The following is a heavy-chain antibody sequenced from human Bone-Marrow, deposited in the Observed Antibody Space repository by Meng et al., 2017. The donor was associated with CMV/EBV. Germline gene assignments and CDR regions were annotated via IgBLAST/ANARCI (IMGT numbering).Heavy chain of an antibody. D-gene: IGHD2-2*02. CDR3: ARAFRGYCSTTSCYIFDS. J-gene: IGHJ4*02. CDR1: SMSRYY. CDR2: IYNSGST. V-gene: IGHV4-61*01. Sequence: SMSRYYWSWIRQTPGRGLEWIGDIYNSGSTNYTPSLKSRVTISIDTSKNQFSLKLSSVTAADTAVYYCARAFRGYCSTTSCYIFDSWGQGSLVTVSS.